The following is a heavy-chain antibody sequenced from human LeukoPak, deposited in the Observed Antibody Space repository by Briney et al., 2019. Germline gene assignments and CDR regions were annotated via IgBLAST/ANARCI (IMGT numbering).Heavy chain of an antibody. CDR2: IKQDGSEK. CDR3: ARYEAVSYFDY. Sequence: GSLRLSCAASGFSVSSNYMSWVRQAPGKGLEWVANIKQDGSEKYYVDSVKGRFTISRDNAKNSLYLQMNSLRAEDTAVYYCARYEAVSYFDYWGQGTLVTVSS. V-gene: IGHV3-7*01. J-gene: IGHJ4*02. CDR1: GFSVSSNY. D-gene: IGHD3-3*01.